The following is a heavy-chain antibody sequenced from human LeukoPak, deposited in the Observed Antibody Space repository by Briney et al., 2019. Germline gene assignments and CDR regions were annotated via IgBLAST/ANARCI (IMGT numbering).Heavy chain of an antibody. CDR3: ARDFL. J-gene: IGHJ4*02. Sequence: GGSLRLSCAASGFAFSDYWMHWVRQAPGKGLMWVSRISENGRYTDYADSVKGRFTISRDNAKNSLYLQMNCLRAEDTAVYYCARDFLGGQGTLVTVSS. CDR1: GFAFSDYW. V-gene: IGHV3-74*01. CDR2: ISENGRYT.